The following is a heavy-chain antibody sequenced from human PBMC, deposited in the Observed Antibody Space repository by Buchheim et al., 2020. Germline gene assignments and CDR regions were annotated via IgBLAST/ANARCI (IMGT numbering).Heavy chain of an antibody. V-gene: IGHV4-61*01. CDR3: ARDRAGDYDIMTGTYFYGMDV. J-gene: IGHJ6*02. CDR2: ISYTGNT. CDR1: GGSVDSRTYH. D-gene: IGHD3-9*01. Sequence: HVRLQESGPGLVKPSETLSLTCPVSGGSVDSRTYHWSWIRQARGKGLEWIGHISYTGNTNYSPSLKSRATISIDTSKNQFSLKLTSATAADTAVYYCARDRAGDYDIMTGTYFYGMDVWGQGTT.